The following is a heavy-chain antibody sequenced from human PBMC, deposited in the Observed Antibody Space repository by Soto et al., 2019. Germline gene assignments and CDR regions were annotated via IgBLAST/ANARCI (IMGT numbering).Heavy chain of an antibody. J-gene: IGHJ4*02. CDR2: IYHSGST. V-gene: IGHV4-30-2*01. Sequence: PSETLSLTCAVSGGSISSGGYSWSWIRQPPGKGLEWIGYIYHSGSTYYNSSLKSRVTISVDRSKNHFSLKLSSVTAADTAVYYCARTAGAYYYDSSGYYFDYWGQGTLVTVSS. CDR1: GGSISSGGYS. D-gene: IGHD3-22*01. CDR3: ARTAGAYYYDSSGYYFDY.